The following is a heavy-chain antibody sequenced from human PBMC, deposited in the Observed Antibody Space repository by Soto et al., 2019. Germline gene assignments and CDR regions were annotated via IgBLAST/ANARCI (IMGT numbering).Heavy chain of an antibody. CDR2: MNEDGSER. CDR1: GFSFSSAW. D-gene: IGHD4-4*01. CDR3: ERDRAYSRFDY. Sequence: RRLSCAVSGFSFSSAWMTWIRQAPGKGLERVAIMNEDGSERYYVDSVKGRFTISRDNAKNALFLQMNSPRVEDTAVYFCERDRAYSRFDYWGQGSLVTVYS. J-gene: IGHJ4*02. V-gene: IGHV3-7*03.